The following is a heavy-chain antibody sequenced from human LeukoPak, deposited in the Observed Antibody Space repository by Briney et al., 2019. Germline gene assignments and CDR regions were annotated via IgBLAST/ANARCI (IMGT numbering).Heavy chain of an antibody. CDR1: GYTFTSYG. CDR3: AREEMATVVNWFDP. CDR2: ISAYNGNT. D-gene: IGHD5-24*01. Sequence: ASVKVSCKASGYTFTSYGISWVRQAPGQGLEWMGWISAYNGNTNYAQKLQGRVTMTTDTSTSTAYMELRSLRSDDTAVYYCAREEMATVVNWFDPWGQGTLVTVSS. V-gene: IGHV1-18*01. J-gene: IGHJ5*02.